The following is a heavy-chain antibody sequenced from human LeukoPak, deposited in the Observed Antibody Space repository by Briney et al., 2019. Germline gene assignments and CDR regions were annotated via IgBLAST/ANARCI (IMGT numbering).Heavy chain of an antibody. CDR1: GGSISGTNW. D-gene: IGHD1-26*01. CDR2: ISLRGLT. V-gene: IGHV4-4*02. Sequence: PSGTLSLTCGVSGGSISGTNWWSWVRQPPGQGLEWIGEISLRGLTNYNPSLKSRVTISLDTSKNQFSLKLSSVTAADTAVYYCATQARIVGATGYFDYWGQGTLVTVSS. CDR3: ATQARIVGATGYFDY. J-gene: IGHJ4*02.